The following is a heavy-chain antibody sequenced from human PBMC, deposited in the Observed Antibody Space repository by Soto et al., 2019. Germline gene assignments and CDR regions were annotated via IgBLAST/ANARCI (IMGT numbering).Heavy chain of an antibody. Sequence: WASVKVSCRGSGYSFRSYDITWVRQAPGQGLEWMGWVHPETGSTGYAQRFQGRVSMTSDTSRNTTYMELSDLRVEDTAVYYCARVRLPADWLDPCGQGTLVTVYS. CDR2: VHPETGST. CDR3: ARVRLPADWLDP. V-gene: IGHV1-8*02. J-gene: IGHJ5*02. CDR1: GYSFRSYD. D-gene: IGHD2-15*01.